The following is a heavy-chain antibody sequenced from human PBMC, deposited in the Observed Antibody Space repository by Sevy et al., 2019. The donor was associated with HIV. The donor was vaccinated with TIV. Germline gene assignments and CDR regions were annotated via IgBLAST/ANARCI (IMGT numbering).Heavy chain of an antibody. CDR2: ISGSGRFT. CDR3: AKGFCSGATCPRDYYYYGMDV. V-gene: IGHV3-23*01. J-gene: IGHJ6*02. D-gene: IGHD2-15*01. CDR1: EFTFSSYA. Sequence: GGSLRLSCSASEFTFSSYAMSWVRQAPGKGLEWVSSISGSGRFTYYADFVEGRFIISRDNSKNTLSLQMNSLRAEDTAVYYCAKGFCSGATCPRDYYYYGMDVWGQGTTVTVYS.